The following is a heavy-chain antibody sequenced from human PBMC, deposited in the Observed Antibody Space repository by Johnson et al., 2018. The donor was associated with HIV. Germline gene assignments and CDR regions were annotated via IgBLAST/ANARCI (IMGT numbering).Heavy chain of an antibody. V-gene: IGHV3-33*06. CDR3: AKDRRSSSLDAFDI. CDR1: GFTFSKAW. D-gene: IGHD6-13*01. CDR2: LWYDGSNK. J-gene: IGHJ3*02. Sequence: VQLVESGGGLVKPGGSLRLSCAASGFTFSKAWMTWVRQAPGQGLEWVAVLWYDGSNKYYADSVKGRFTISRDNSKNTLYLQMNSLRAEDTAVYYCAKDRRSSSLDAFDIWGQGTMVTVSS.